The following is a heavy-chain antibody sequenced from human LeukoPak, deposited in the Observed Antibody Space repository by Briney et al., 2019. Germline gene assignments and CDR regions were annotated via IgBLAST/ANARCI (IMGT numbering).Heavy chain of an antibody. Sequence: SETLSLTCAVSGGSVSTSYRSWIRQSPGKGLEWIGYIHYSGSASYNPSLKTRVTMSVDRSKNQFSLKLNSVTAADSAVYYCARRSNVDTAFDSWGQGTLVTVSS. CDR2: IHYSGSA. CDR1: GGSVSTSY. J-gene: IGHJ4*02. D-gene: IGHD5-18*01. CDR3: ARRSNVDTAFDS. V-gene: IGHV4-59*08.